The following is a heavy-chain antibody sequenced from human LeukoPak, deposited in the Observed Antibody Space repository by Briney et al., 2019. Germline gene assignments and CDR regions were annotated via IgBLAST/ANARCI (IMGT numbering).Heavy chain of an antibody. D-gene: IGHD2-2*01. V-gene: IGHV4-59*01. CDR2: IYYSRST. J-gene: IGHJ5*02. Sequence: SETLSLTCTVSGGSISSYYWSWIRQPPGKGRAGVGYIYYSRSTNYNPSLKSRVTISVDTSKNQFSLKLSSVTAADTAVYYCARALHCSSTSCYWFDPWGQGTLVTVSS. CDR3: ARALHCSSTSCYWFDP. CDR1: GGSISSYY.